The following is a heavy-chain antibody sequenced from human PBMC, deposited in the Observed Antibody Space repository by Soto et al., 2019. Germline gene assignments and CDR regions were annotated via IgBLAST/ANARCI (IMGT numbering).Heavy chain of an antibody. D-gene: IGHD6-13*01. Sequence: EVHLVESGGGLVQPGGSLRLSCAASGFTFSIHWMHWVRQVPGKGLVWVSSISSSSSYIYYADSVKGRFTISRDNAKNSLYLQMNSLRAEDTAVYYCARDPPYSSSSSHWYFDLWGRGILVTVSS. V-gene: IGHV3-21*01. J-gene: IGHJ2*01. CDR2: ISSSSSYI. CDR3: ARDPPYSSSSSHWYFDL. CDR1: GFTFSIHW.